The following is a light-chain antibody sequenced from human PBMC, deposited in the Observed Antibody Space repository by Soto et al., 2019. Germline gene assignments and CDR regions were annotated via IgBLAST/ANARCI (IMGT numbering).Light chain of an antibody. CDR1: QSVSSNY. Sequence: EIVLTQSPGTLPLSPGERATLSCRARQSVSSNYLVWYQQKPGQAPRPLIYGASSRATGIPDRFSGSGSGTDFTLTISRLEPEDFAVYYCQQYANSPFTFGQGTKLEIK. CDR2: GAS. CDR3: QQYANSPFT. V-gene: IGKV3-20*01. J-gene: IGKJ2*01.